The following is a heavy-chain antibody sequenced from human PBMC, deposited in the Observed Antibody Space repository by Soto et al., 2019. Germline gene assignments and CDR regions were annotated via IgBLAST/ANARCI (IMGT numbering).Heavy chain of an antibody. CDR2: TNPNSGGT. D-gene: IGHD3-3*01. V-gene: IGHV1-2*02. CDR1: GYTFTGYY. J-gene: IGHJ5*02. Sequence: ASVKVSCKASGYTFTGYYMHWVRQAPGQGLEWMGWTNPNSGGTNYAQKFQGRVTMTRDTSISTAYMELSRLRSDDTAVYYCARPYYDFWSGYSSYNWFDPWGQGTLVTVSS. CDR3: ARPYYDFWSGYSSYNWFDP.